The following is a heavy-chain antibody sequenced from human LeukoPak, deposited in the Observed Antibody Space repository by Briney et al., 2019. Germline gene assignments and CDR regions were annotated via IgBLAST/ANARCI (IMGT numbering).Heavy chain of an antibody. CDR3: ARVISDYGDYGGFDP. J-gene: IGHJ5*02. V-gene: IGHV1-46*01. CDR1: GYTFTSNY. CDR2: INPSGGST. Sequence: ASVKVSCKASGYTFTSNYIHWVRQAPGQGLEWMGIINPSGGSTSYAQKFQGRVTMTRDTSTSTVYMELSSLRSEDTAVYYCARVISDYGDYGGFDPWGQGTLVTVSS. D-gene: IGHD4-17*01.